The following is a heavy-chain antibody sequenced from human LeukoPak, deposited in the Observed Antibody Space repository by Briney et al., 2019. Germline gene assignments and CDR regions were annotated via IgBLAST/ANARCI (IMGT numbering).Heavy chain of an antibody. J-gene: IGHJ4*02. Sequence: PGGSLRLSRAASGFTFSSYWMSWVRQAPGKGLEWVANIKQDGSEEYYVDSVKGRFTISRDNAKNSLYLQMNSLRAEDTAVYYCASGAGSGSYDYWGQGTLVTVSS. D-gene: IGHD3-10*01. CDR2: IKQDGSEE. CDR1: GFTFSSYW. V-gene: IGHV3-7*01. CDR3: ASGAGSGSYDY.